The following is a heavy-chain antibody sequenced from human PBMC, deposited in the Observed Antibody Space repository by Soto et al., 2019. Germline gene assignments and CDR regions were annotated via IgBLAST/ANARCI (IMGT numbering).Heavy chain of an antibody. V-gene: IGHV5-51*01. CDR3: ARSDVVVPAAMRGREHYYYYYGMDV. D-gene: IGHD2-2*01. CDR2: IYPGDSDT. CDR1: GYSFTSYW. J-gene: IGHJ6*02. Sequence: GESLKISCKGSGYSFTSYWIGWVRQMPGKGLEWMGIIYPGDSDTRYSPSFQGQVTISADKSISTAYLQWSSLKASDTAMYYCARSDVVVPAAMRGREHYYYYYGMDVWGQGTTVTVSS.